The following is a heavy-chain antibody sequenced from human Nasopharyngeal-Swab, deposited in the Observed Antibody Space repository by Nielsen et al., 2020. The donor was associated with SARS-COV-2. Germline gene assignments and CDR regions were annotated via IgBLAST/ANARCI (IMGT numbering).Heavy chain of an antibody. J-gene: IGHJ4*02. Sequence: ESLKISCTVSGGSISSYYWSWIRQPPGKGLEWIGYIYYSGSTNYNPSLKSRVTISVDTSKNQFSLKLSSVTAADTAVYYCARGYCSGGSCSYYFDYCGQGTLVTVSS. CDR1: GGSISSYY. CDR3: ARGYCSGGSCSYYFDY. CDR2: IYYSGST. V-gene: IGHV4-59*01. D-gene: IGHD2-15*01.